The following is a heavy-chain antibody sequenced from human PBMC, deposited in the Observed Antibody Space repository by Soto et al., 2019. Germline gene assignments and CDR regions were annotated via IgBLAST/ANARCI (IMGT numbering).Heavy chain of an antibody. V-gene: IGHV3-33*01. J-gene: IGHJ6*02. Sequence: GGSLRLSCAASGFTFSSYGMHWVRQAPGKGLEWVAVIWYDGSNKYYADSVKGRFTISRDNSKNTLYLQMNSLRAEDTAVYYCARGDILTGYYYYGMDVWGQGTTVTVSS. CDR1: GFTFSSYG. CDR3: ARGDILTGYYYYGMDV. D-gene: IGHD3-9*01. CDR2: IWYDGSNK.